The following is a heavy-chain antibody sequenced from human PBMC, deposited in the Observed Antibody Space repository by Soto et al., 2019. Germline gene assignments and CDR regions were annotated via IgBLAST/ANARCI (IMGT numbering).Heavy chain of an antibody. Sequence: QVQLQESGPGLVKPSQTLSLTCIVSGDSISRGGDFWTWIRQHPGKGMEWIGYIYDSGSAFYNPSPKSRVTMSVDPSKNQFSLNLSSGPAADTAVFYCARGILRPNHYMDVWGKGTAVAVSS. CDR1: GDSISRGGDF. V-gene: IGHV4-31*03. CDR2: IYDSGSA. CDR3: ARGILRPNHYMDV. D-gene: IGHD1-26*01. J-gene: IGHJ6*03.